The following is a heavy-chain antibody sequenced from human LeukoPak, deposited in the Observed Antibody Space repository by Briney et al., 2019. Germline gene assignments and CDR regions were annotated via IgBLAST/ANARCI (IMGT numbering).Heavy chain of an antibody. J-gene: IGHJ5*02. Sequence: PGGSLRLSCAASGFTFSSYAMSWVRQAPGKGLEWVSSISGGGGRTYYADSVKGRFTISRDNSKNTLYLQMNSLRAEDTAVYYCTKGPYYYDSSGYSRRWFDPWGQGTLVTVSS. D-gene: IGHD3-22*01. CDR1: GFTFSSYA. CDR2: ISGGGGRT. CDR3: TKGPYYYDSSGYSRRWFDP. V-gene: IGHV3-23*01.